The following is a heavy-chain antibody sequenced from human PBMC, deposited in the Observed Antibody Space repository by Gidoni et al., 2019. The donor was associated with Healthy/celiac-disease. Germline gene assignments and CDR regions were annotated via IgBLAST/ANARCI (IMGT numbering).Heavy chain of an antibody. CDR2: IIPIFGIA. CDR1: GGTFSRYA. V-gene: IGHV1-69*17. Sequence: QVQLVQSGAEVKKPGSSVKVSCKASGGTFSRYAISWVRQAPGQGLEWMGGIIPIFGIANYAQKFQGRVTITADKSTSTAYMELSSLRSEDTAVYYCASPLYDLDGNPHGMDVWGQGTTVTVSS. CDR3: ASPLYDLDGNPHGMDV. J-gene: IGHJ6*02. D-gene: IGHD3-3*01.